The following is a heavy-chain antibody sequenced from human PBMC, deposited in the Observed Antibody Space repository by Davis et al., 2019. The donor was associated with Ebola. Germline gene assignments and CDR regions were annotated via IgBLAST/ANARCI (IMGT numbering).Heavy chain of an antibody. CDR1: GGTFTNYA. CDR2: IIPVVDTK. D-gene: IGHD6-19*01. J-gene: IGHJ4*02. V-gene: IGHV1-69*04. Sequence: SVKVSCKTSGGTFTNYAVNWVRQAPGQGLEWMGRIIPVVDTKDYAQKFQGRVTLTADKATNTAYMELSGLRFDDTAVYYCAREENSGWYIRRLEYWGQGTLVTVSS. CDR3: AREENSGWYIRRLEY.